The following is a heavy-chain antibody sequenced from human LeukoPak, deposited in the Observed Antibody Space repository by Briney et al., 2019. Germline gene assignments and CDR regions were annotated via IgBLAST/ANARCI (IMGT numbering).Heavy chain of an antibody. CDR1: GDSISSGDYY. V-gene: IGHV4-30-4*01. J-gene: IGHJ4*02. Sequence: SETLSLTCTVSGDSISSGDYYWSWIRQPPGKGLEWIGYIYYSGSTYYNPSLKSRVTISVDTSKNQFSLKLSSVTAADTAVYYCARDQRGSWYDYWGQGTLVTVSS. D-gene: IGHD6-13*01. CDR2: IYYSGST. CDR3: ARDQRGSWYDY.